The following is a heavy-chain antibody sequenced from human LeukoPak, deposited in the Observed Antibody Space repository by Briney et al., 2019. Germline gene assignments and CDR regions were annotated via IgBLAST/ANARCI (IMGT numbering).Heavy chain of an antibody. Sequence: GGSLRLSCAASGFTFSTYDMSWVRQAPGKGLEGVSGISGSDDTTYYADSVKGRFTISRDNSKNTLYLQMNSLRAEDTAVYYCAKVLDNTSWNSGYWGQGTLVTVSS. CDR3: AKVLDNTSWNSGY. V-gene: IGHV3-23*01. D-gene: IGHD3-10*01. CDR1: GFTFSTYD. CDR2: ISGSDDTT. J-gene: IGHJ4*02.